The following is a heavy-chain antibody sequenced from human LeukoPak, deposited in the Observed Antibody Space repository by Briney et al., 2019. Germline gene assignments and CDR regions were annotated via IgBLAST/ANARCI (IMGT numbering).Heavy chain of an antibody. CDR1: GFTFSDYY. Sequence: GGSLRLSCAASGFTFSDYYMSWIRQAPGKGLEWVSYISSSGSTIYYADSVKGRFTISRDNSKNTLYLQMNSLRAEDTAVYYCAKLSGLRYFDYWGQGTLVTVSS. CDR3: AKLSGLRYFDY. J-gene: IGHJ4*02. CDR2: ISSSGSTI. D-gene: IGHD2/OR15-2a*01. V-gene: IGHV3-11*01.